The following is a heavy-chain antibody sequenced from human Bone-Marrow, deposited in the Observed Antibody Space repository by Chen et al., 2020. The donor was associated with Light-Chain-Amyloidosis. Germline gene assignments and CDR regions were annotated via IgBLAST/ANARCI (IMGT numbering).Heavy chain of an antibody. CDR2: MRSSCAKI. D-gene: IGHD5-12*01. CDR1: GFTFSTYT. V-gene: IGHV3-21*01. Sequence: EVQLVESGGGLVKPGGSLRLSCTASGFTFSTYTMNWVRQDPGKGVEWVASMRSSCAKIYDADAGRGRFTISRDNAKDSLYLQMNSLRAEDTAVYYCARDRRGGAYDIDYWGQGTLVTVSS. J-gene: IGHJ4*02. CDR3: ARDRRGGAYDIDY.